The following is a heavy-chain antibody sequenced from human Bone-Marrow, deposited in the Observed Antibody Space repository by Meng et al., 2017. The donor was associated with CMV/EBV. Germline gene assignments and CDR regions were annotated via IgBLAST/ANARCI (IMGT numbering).Heavy chain of an antibody. J-gene: IGHJ6*02. D-gene: IGHD2-15*01. CDR3: VRHIIVVPGRGYGGDV. CDR2: INDSGTT. CDR1: GYSIRRDLF. V-gene: IGHV4-38-2*02. Sequence: SETLSLTCTGSGYSIRRDLFWGCVRQPPRKGLEWIGINDSGTTYYNPSLKSRVAISVDTPETPFSLKLSAVTAADTAIYYCVRHIIVVPGRGYGGDVRGPGTTVTVSS.